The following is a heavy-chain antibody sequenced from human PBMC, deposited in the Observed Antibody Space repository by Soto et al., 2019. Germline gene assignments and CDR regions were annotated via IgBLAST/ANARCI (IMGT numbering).Heavy chain of an antibody. D-gene: IGHD3-10*01. CDR2: IYHSGST. CDR3: ARVVQGIDY. V-gene: IGHV4-4*02. Sequence: QVQLQESGPGLVKPSGTLSLTCAVSGGSISMNWWSWVRQPPGKGLELIGDIYHSGSTNYNPSLKSRVTISVDKSKNQFSLKLSSVTAADTAVYYCARVVQGIDYWGQGTLVTVSS. J-gene: IGHJ4*02. CDR1: GGSISMNW.